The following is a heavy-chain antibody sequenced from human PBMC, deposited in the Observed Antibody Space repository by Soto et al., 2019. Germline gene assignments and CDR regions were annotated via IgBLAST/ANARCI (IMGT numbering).Heavy chain of an antibody. Sequence: SAKVCCEASGGPFRIYTISWVRQTPEQVLELMGGIIPIFGTANYAQKFQGRVTITADESTSTAYMELSSLRSEDTAVYYCAREKYSSSSGQDDSSGYQGLIDYWGQGTLV. CDR2: IIPIFGTA. CDR3: AREKYSSSSGQDDSSGYQGLIDY. D-gene: IGHD3-22*01. V-gene: IGHV1-69*01. J-gene: IGHJ4*02. CDR1: GGPFRIYT.